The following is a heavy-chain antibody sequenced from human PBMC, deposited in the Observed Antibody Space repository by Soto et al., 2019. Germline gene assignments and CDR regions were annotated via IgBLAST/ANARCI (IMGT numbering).Heavy chain of an antibody. V-gene: IGHV3-23*01. CDR2: ISGSGGST. CDR1: GFTFSSYA. Sequence: GGSLRLSCAASGFTFSSYAMSWVRQAPGKGLEWVSAISGSGGSTYYADSVKGRFTISRENSKNTLYLQMNSLRAEDTAVYYCAKDLMITFGGVIGPYYFDYWGQGTLVTVSS. CDR3: AKDLMITFGGVIGPYYFDY. D-gene: IGHD3-16*02. J-gene: IGHJ4*02.